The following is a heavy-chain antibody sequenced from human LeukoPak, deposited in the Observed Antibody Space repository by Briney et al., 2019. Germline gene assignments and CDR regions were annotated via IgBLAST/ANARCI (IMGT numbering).Heavy chain of an antibody. CDR3: ARDRGGDTAMVLHH. CDR1: GFTFSSYS. J-gene: IGHJ4*02. V-gene: IGHV3-30*03. Sequence: PGGSLRLSCAASGFTFSSYSMNWVRQAPGKGLEWVAVISYDGSNKYYADSVKGRFTISRDNSKNTLYLQMNSLRAEDTAVYYCARDRGGDTAMVLHHWGQGTLVTVSS. CDR2: ISYDGSNK. D-gene: IGHD5-18*01.